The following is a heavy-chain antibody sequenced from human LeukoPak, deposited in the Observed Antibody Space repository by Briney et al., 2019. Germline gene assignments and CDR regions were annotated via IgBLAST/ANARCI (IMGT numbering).Heavy chain of an antibody. V-gene: IGHV3-33*01. CDR1: GFTFSSYG. CDR2: IWYDGSNK. J-gene: IGHJ4*02. CDR3: ARARITIFGVVTEWGPVDY. D-gene: IGHD3-3*01. Sequence: GGSLRLSCAASGFTFSSYGMHWVRQAPGKGLEWVAVIWYDGSNKYYADSVKGRFTISRDNSKNTLYLQMNSLRAEDTAVYYCARARITIFGVVTEWGPVDYWGQGTLVTVSS.